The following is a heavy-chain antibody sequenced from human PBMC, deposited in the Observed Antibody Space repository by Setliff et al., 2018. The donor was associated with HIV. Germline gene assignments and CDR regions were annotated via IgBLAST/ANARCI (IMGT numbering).Heavy chain of an antibody. D-gene: IGHD3-10*01. CDR3: ARIRGVIADASDI. J-gene: IGHJ3*02. CDR1: GYTFTSYG. V-gene: IGHV1-18*01. Sequence: ASVKVSCKASGYTFTSYGISWVRQAPGQGLEWMGIINPSDGTTDYTQRFQDRVTMTSDTSTSTAYMELTSLRSDDTAVYYCARIRGVIADASDIWGQGTMVTVSS. CDR2: INPSDGTT.